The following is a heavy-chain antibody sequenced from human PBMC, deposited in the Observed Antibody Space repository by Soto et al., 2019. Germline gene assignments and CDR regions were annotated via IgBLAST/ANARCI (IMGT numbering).Heavy chain of an antibody. CDR3: ARNRKPTNSSGRH. CDR2: IYYSGST. J-gene: IGHJ4*02. Sequence: PSETLSLTCTVSGGSISSISYYWVWIRQPPGKGLEWIGSIYYSGSTYYNPSLKSRVTISVDTSKNQFSLKLSSVTAADTAVYYWARNRKPTNSSGRHWGKGTLVTVSS. CDR1: GGSISSISYY. D-gene: IGHD6-19*01. V-gene: IGHV4-39*01.